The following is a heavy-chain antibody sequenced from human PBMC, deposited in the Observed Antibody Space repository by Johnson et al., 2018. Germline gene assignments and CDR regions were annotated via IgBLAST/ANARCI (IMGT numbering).Heavy chain of an antibody. J-gene: IGHJ3*02. CDR3: ANASRQATWNAFDI. Sequence: EVQLVESGGGLVQPGRSLRLSCAASGFTFDDYAMHWVRQAPGKGLEWVSGISWNGGRIGYADSVKGRFTISRDNAKKSLYLQMNSLRAEDTALYYCANASRQATWNAFDIWGQGTMVTVSS. CDR2: ISWNGGRI. CDR1: GFTFDDYA. D-gene: IGHD3-3*01. V-gene: IGHV3-9*01.